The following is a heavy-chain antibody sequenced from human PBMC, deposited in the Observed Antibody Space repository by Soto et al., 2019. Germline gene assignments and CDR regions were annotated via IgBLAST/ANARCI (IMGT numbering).Heavy chain of an antibody. CDR2: IDSDGSTT. Sequence: EVQLVESGGGLVQPGGSLRLSCAASGFTFSVDWMHWVRQAPGKGLVWVSRIDSDGSTTSYADSVKGRFTISRDNAKSTLYLQMNSPTAEATAVYYWARPGYSKCGAGVDVWGQGTTVTVSS. D-gene: IGHD4-4*01. CDR1: GFTFSVDW. CDR3: ARPGYSKCGAGVDV. J-gene: IGHJ6*02. V-gene: IGHV3-74*01.